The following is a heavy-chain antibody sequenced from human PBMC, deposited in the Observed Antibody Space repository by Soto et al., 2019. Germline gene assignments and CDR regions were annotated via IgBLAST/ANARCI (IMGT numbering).Heavy chain of an antibody. D-gene: IGHD3-9*01. CDR2: ISYDGSNK. J-gene: IGHJ4*02. Sequence: PGGSLRLSCAASGFTFSSYAMHWVRQAPGKGLEWVAVISYDGSNKYYADSVKGRFTISRDNSKNTLYLQMNSLRAEDTAVYYCARDRNGNPLRYFEWLLSGWPLDYWGQGTLVTVSS. CDR3: ARDRNGNPLRYFEWLLSGWPLDY. CDR1: GFTFSSYA. V-gene: IGHV3-30-3*01.